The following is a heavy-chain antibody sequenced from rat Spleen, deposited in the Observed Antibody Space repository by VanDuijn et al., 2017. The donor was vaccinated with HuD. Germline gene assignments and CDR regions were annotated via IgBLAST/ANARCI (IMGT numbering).Heavy chain of an antibody. Sequence: EVQLVETGGSLVQPGKSLKLTCATSGFTFSNAWMHWVRQSPEKQLEWVAQIKAKSNNYATYYAESVKGRFTISRDDSKSSVYLKMNSLKEEDTDIYCCTSGHYDSTYYYRFAYWGQGTLVTVSS. CDR3: TSGHYDSTYYYRFAY. V-gene: IGHV6-8*01. CDR2: IKAKSNNYAT. D-gene: IGHD1-12*02. CDR1: GFTFSNAW. J-gene: IGHJ3*01.